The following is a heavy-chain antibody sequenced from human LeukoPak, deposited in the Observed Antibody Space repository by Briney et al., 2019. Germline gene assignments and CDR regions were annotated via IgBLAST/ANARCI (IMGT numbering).Heavy chain of an antibody. CDR1: GFTFSNYW. D-gene: IGHD1-26*01. Sequence: GGSLRLSCAASGFTFSNYWMTWVRQAPEKGLEWVANIKQDGSEKYYVESVRGRFTISRDNAKNSLYLQVNSLRAEDTALYYCVRDTGGSGSYPDYWGPGTRV. CDR3: VRDTGGSGSYPDY. J-gene: IGHJ4*02. V-gene: IGHV3-7*01. CDR2: IKQDGSEK.